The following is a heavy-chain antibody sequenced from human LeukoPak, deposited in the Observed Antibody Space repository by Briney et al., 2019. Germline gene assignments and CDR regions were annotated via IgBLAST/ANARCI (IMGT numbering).Heavy chain of an antibody. CDR3: ARGGSSWYQYYFDY. CDR2: VYYTGTT. D-gene: IGHD6-13*01. CDR1: GGSIRRENYF. J-gene: IGHJ4*02. V-gene: IGHV4-39*07. Sequence: KASETLSLTCTVSGGSIRRENYFWGWIRQSPGKGLEWIGNVYYTGTTYYNPSLKSRVIISVDTSKNQFSLKLSSVTAADTAVYYCARGGSSWYQYYFDYWGQGTLVTVSS.